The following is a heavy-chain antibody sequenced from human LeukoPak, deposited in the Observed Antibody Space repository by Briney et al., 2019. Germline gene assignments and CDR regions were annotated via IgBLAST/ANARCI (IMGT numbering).Heavy chain of an antibody. V-gene: IGHV4-59*01. Sequence: SETLSLTCTVSGDSMTNYHWTWIRHPPGKELEWIGSISYSGTTNYNPSLKSRVTMSVDTSKSQFSLKLNSVTAADTAFYYCARSGLVRGVSTWGQGTLVTVSS. CDR2: ISYSGTT. D-gene: IGHD3-10*01. J-gene: IGHJ4*02. CDR1: GDSMTNYH. CDR3: ARSGLVRGVST.